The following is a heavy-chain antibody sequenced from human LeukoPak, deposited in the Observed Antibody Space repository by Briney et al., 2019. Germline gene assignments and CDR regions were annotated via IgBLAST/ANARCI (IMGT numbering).Heavy chain of an antibody. D-gene: IGHD6-13*01. CDR2: IVGSSSYT. V-gene: IGHV3-11*06. CDR1: GFNFRDYH. CDR3: ARDGGRDSTYWYNY. Sequence: PGGSLRLSCAASGFNFRDYHMSWIRQAPGKGLEWVAYIVGSSSYTNYADSVKGRFTISRDNGENSLYLQMNSLRDEDTAVYYCARDGGRDSTYWYNYWGQGTLVTVSS. J-gene: IGHJ4*02.